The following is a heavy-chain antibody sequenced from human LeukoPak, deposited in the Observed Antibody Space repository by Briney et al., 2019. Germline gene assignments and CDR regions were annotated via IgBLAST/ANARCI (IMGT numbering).Heavy chain of an antibody. Sequence: SETLSLTCAVYGGSFSGYYWSWIRQPPGKGLEWIGEINHSGSTNYNPSLKSRATISVDTSKNQFSLKLSSVTAADTAVYYCARGRVVVATWGQGTLVTVSS. V-gene: IGHV4-34*01. CDR2: INHSGST. CDR3: ARGRVVVAT. J-gene: IGHJ5*02. D-gene: IGHD2-15*01. CDR1: GGSFSGYY.